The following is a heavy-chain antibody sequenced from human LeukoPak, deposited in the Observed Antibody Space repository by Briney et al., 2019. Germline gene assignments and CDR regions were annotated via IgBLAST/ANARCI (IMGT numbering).Heavy chain of an antibody. J-gene: IGHJ4*02. CDR3: ARGDPHFDY. Sequence: GGSLRLSCAASGFTFSTYWMSWVRQAPGKGLEWVAKIKKDGSDKYYVDSVKGRFNISRDNAKTSLYLQMTSLRAEDTAVYYCARGDPHFDYWGQGTLVTVSS. V-gene: IGHV3-7*01. CDR1: GFTFSTYW. CDR2: IKKDGSDK.